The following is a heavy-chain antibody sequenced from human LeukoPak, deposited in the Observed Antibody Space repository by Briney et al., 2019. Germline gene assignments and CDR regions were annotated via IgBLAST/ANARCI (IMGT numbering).Heavy chain of an antibody. D-gene: IGHD4-17*01. CDR2: ISSGGSTI. Sequence: SGGSLRLSCAASGFTFSSYEMNWVREAPGKGLEWVSYISSGGSTIYNADSVKGRFTISRDNAKNSLYLQMNSLRAEDTAVYYCARDYGDYVGYNWFDPWGQGTLVTVSS. V-gene: IGHV3-48*03. J-gene: IGHJ5*02. CDR3: ARDYGDYVGYNWFDP. CDR1: GFTFSSYE.